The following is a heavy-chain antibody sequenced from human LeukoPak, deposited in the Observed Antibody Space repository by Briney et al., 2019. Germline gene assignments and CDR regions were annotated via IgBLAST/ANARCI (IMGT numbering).Heavy chain of an antibody. V-gene: IGHV1-18*01. D-gene: IGHD5-24*01. CDR1: GYTFTSYG. CDR2: ISAYNGNT. CDR3: ASWAREMATTTLDY. Sequence: ASVKVSCKASGYTFTSYGISWVRQAPGQGLEWMGWISAYNGNTNYAQKLQGRVTMTTDTSTSTAYMELRSLRSDDTAVYYCASWAREMATTTLDYWGQGTLVTVSS. J-gene: IGHJ4*02.